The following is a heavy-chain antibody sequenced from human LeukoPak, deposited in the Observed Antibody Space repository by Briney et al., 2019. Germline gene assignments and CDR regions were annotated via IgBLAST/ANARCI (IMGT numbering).Heavy chain of an antibody. J-gene: IGHJ4*02. CDR1: GFTFSSYA. D-gene: IGHD6-19*01. CDR2: ISGSGGST. V-gene: IGHV3-23*01. Sequence: GGSLRLSCAASGFTFSSYATSWVRQAPGKGLELASAISGSGGSTYYADSVKGRFTISRDNSKNTLYLQMNSLRAEDTAVYYCAKDWVAVAGRGDYWGQGTLVTVSS. CDR3: AKDWVAVAGRGDY.